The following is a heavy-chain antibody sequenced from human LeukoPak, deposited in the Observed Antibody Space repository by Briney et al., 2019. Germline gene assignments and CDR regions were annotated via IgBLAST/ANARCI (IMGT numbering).Heavy chain of an antibody. CDR1: GFTFSSYW. CDR2: IHSDGSSI. D-gene: IGHD6-13*01. Sequence: GGSLRLSCAASGFTFSSYWMHWVRQAPGKGLVWVSRIHSDGSSIKYGDSVGGRFTISRDNAKKTLYLQMNSLRAEDTAVYFCARDDAAPGIIFDYWGQGTLVTVSS. CDR3: ARDDAAPGIIFDY. V-gene: IGHV3-74*03. J-gene: IGHJ4*02.